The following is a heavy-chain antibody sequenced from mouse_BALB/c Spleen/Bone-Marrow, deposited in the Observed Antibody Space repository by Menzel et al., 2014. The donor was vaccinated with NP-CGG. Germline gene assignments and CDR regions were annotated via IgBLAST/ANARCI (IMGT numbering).Heavy chain of an antibody. CDR3: ARVTGTDWYFDV. CDR1: GFSLTSYG. D-gene: IGHD4-1*01. Sequence: LQQSGPGLVSPSPRLSITCTVSGFSLTSYGVHWVRRPPGKGLEWLGVICAGGSTNYNSALMSRLSISKDNSKSQVFLKMNSLQTDDTAMYYCARVTGTDWYFDVWGAGTTVTVSS. V-gene: IGHV2-9*02. CDR2: ICAGGST. J-gene: IGHJ1*01.